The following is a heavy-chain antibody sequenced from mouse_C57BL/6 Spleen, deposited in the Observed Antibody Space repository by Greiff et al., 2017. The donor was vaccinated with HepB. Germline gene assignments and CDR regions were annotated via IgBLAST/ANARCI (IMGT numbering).Heavy chain of an antibody. CDR2: IDPSDSYT. CDR3: ARRGDYASRERYAMDY. D-gene: IGHD1-1*01. V-gene: IGHV1-50*01. J-gene: IGHJ4*01. CDR1: GYTFTSYW. Sequence: QVQLQQPGAELVKPGASVKLSCKASGYTFTSYWMQWVKQRPGQGLEWIGEIDPSDSYTNYNQKFKGKATLTVDTSSSTAYMQLSSLTSEDSAVYYCARRGDYASRERYAMDYWGQGTSVTVSS.